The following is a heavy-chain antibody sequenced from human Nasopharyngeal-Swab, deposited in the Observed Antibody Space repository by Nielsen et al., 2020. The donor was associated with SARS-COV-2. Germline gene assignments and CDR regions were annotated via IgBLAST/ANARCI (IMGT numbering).Heavy chain of an antibody. Sequence: GESLKISCKGSGYSFTSYWINWVRQMPGKGLEWMGIINPSGGSTSYAQKFQGRVTMTRDTSISTAYMELSRLRSDDTAVYYCARTLKGSGSYIYWGQGTLVTVSS. CDR1: GYSFTSYW. D-gene: IGHD3-10*01. J-gene: IGHJ4*02. CDR2: INPSGGST. V-gene: IGHV1-46*01. CDR3: ARTLKGSGSYIY.